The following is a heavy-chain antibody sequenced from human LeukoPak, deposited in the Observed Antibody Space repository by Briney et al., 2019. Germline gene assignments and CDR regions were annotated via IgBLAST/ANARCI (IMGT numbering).Heavy chain of an antibody. V-gene: IGHV3-23*01. CDR2: ISGSGGST. D-gene: IGHD4-11*01. CDR3: AKVRGYSNYVGAFDI. CDR1: GFTFSSYA. Sequence: PGGSLRLSCAASGFTFSSYAMSWVRQAPGKGLEWVSAISGSGGSTYCADSVKGRFTISRDNSKNTLYLQMNSLRAEDTAVYYCAKVRGYSNYVGAFDIWGQGTMVTVSS. J-gene: IGHJ3*02.